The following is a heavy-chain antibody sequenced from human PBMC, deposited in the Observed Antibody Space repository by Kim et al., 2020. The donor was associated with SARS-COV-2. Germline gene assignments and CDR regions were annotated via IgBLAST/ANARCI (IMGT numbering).Heavy chain of an antibody. CDR2: IWYDGSNK. J-gene: IGHJ4*02. D-gene: IGHD3-22*01. V-gene: IGHV3-33*06. CDR1: GFTFSSYG. Sequence: GGSLRLSCAASGFTFSSYGMHWVRQAPGKGLEWVAVIWYDGSNKYYADFVKGRFTISRDNSKNTLYLQMNSLRAEDTAVYYCAKDEGAYYYDSSGWDFDYWGQGTLVTVSS. CDR3: AKDEGAYYYDSSGWDFDY.